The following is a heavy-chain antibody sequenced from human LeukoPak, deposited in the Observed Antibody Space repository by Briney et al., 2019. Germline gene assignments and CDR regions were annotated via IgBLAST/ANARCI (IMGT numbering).Heavy chain of an antibody. V-gene: IGHV1-8*01. CDR1: GYTFSSYD. CDR2: MNPNSGNT. Sequence: ASVKVSCKASGYTFSSYDINWVRQATGQGLEWMGWMNPNSGNTGYAQKFQGRLNMTRNTSIDTAYMELSSLRSDDTAVYYCARRVGSGWPVQHWGPGHPGHRLL. J-gene: IGHJ1*01. D-gene: IGHD6-19*01. CDR3: ARRVGSGWPVQH.